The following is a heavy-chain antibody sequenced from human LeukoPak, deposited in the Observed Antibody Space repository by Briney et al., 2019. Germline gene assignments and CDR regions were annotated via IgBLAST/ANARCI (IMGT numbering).Heavy chain of an antibody. D-gene: IGHD1-26*01. CDR2: IKQDGSEK. CDR1: GFTFSSYW. Sequence: PGGSLRLSXAASGFTFSSYWMSWVRQAPGKGLEWVANIKQDGSEKYYVGSVKGRFTISRDNAKNSLYLQMNSLRAEDTAVYYCARDPGAGYFDYWGQGTLVTVSS. J-gene: IGHJ4*02. V-gene: IGHV3-7*01. CDR3: ARDPGAGYFDY.